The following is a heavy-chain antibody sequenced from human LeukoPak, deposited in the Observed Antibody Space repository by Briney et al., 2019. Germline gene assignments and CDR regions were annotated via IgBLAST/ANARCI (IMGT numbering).Heavy chain of an antibody. CDR1: GGSISNNY. J-gene: IGHJ6*03. CDR3: ARGYTYVYMDV. D-gene: IGHD5-18*01. CDR2: IYDSSST. Sequence: SETLSLTCTVSGGSISNNYWNWIRQPPGKGLEWIGYIYDSSSTNYNPSLKSRVSISGDTSKNQFSLKLSSVTAADTAVYYCARGYTYVYMDVWGKGTTVTVSS. V-gene: IGHV4-59*01.